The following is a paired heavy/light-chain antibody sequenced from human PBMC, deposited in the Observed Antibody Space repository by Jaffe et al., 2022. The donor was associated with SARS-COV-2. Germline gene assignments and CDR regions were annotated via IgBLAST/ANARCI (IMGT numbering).Heavy chain of an antibody. V-gene: IGHV3-33*01. CDR1: GFSFSNYG. D-gene: IGHD4-4*01. CDR2: IWYDGGEN. CDR3: ARRTDYSGNSASQTAYGLDV. J-gene: IGHJ6*02. Sequence: QEQLVESGGGVVQPGRSLRLSCAASGFSFSNYGMHWVRQAPGKGLEWVAVIWYDGGENFYADSVKGRFTISRDNSKNTMYLEINSLRAEDTAVYYCARRTDYSGNSASQTAYGLDVWGQGTTVIVSS.
Light chain of an antibody. Sequence: AIQMTQSPSSLSASVGDSVTITCRASQAIRSDLGWYQQKPGKAPELLIYSASILQSGVSSRFSGSGSGTDFTLTISNLQPEDFATYYCLQDYMYPLRFGGGTKVEIK. CDR2: SAS. V-gene: IGKV1-6*01. J-gene: IGKJ4*01. CDR3: LQDYMYPLR. CDR1: QAIRSD.